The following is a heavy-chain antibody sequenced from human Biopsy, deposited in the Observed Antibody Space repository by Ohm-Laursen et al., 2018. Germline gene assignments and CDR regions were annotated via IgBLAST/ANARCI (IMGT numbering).Heavy chain of an antibody. Sequence: GTLSLTWTVSGGSVSSNVAYWAWIRQPPGKGLESIGSIFYSGITYYNPSLQSRVTMSVDTSKNQFSLNLTSVTAADTAVYYCARHPTGFWFDPWGHGTLVTVSS. V-gene: IGHV4-39*01. CDR1: GGSVSSNVAY. J-gene: IGHJ5*02. CDR2: IFYSGIT. CDR3: ARHPTGFWFDP.